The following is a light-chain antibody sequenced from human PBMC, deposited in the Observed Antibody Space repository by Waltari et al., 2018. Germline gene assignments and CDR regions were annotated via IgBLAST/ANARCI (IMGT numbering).Light chain of an antibody. CDR2: AAS. CDR3: QNHERLPAT. J-gene: IGKJ1*01. Sequence: ELALTQSPGTLSLSPGESATLSCRASENIGRYLVWYQQKPGQPPRLLIYAASTRATGIPDRFIGSGSGTDFSLTIARLEPEDFAVYFCQNHERLPATFGQGTKVEI. V-gene: IGKV3-20*01. CDR1: ENIGRY.